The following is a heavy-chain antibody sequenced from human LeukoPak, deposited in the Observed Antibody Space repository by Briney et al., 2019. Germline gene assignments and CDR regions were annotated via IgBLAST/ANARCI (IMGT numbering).Heavy chain of an antibody. CDR1: GGSLSSSNW. D-gene: IGHD3-9*01. CDR3: ARGRPNYDILTGYVGY. V-gene: IGHV4-4*02. CDR2: IYHSGST. J-gene: IGHJ4*02. Sequence: SETLSLTCAVSGGSLSSSNWWSWVRQPPGKGLEWIGEIYHSGSTNYNPSLKSRVTISVDKSKNQFSLKLSSVTAADTAVYYCARGRPNYDILTGYVGYWGQGTLVTVSS.